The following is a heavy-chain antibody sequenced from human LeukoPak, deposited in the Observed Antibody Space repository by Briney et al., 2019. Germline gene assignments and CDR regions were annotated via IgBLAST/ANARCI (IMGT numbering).Heavy chain of an antibody. CDR3: ARENSGSYREFDY. D-gene: IGHD1-26*01. CDR1: GGSISSYD. CDR2: IYTSGST. J-gene: IGHJ4*02. V-gene: IGHV4-4*07. Sequence: SETLSLTCTVSGGSISSYDWSWIRQPAGKRLEWIGRIYTSGSTNYNASLKSRVSMSVDTSKNQFSLKLSSVTAADTAVFYCARENSGSYREFDYWGQGTLVTVSS.